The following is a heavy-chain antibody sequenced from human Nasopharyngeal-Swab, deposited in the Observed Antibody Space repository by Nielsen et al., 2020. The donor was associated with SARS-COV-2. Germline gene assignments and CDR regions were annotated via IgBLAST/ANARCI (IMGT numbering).Heavy chain of an antibody. CDR2: ISSDSGAK. CDR1: GFPFSTYT. J-gene: IGHJ4*02. V-gene: IGHV3-21*01. CDR3: LRGDRRDY. D-gene: IGHD3-22*01. Sequence: GESLKISCAASGFPFSTYTMNWVRQAPGKGLEWLSSISSDSGAKYHAESVKGRFTISRDNAKNSLYLEMNSLRAEDTAVYYCLRGDRRDYWGPGTLVSVSS.